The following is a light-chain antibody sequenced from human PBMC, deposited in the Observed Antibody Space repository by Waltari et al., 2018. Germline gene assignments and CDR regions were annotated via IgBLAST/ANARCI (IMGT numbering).Light chain of an antibody. CDR3: QQRSDRPQTFA. CDR1: QSLSDS. V-gene: IGKV3-11*01. J-gene: IGKJ3*01. CDR2: DSS. Sequence: EILLTQSPATLSLSPGDRATPSCTASQSLSDSLAWYQQRPGQPPRLLMYDSSSRASGVPARFSGRRSGTDFTLTISSLEPEDFAVYYCQQRSDRPQTFAFGPGTKVDL.